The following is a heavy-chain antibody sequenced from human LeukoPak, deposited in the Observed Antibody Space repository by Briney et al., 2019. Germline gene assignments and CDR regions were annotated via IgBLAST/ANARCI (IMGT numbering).Heavy chain of an antibody. Sequence: TSETLSLTCTVSGGSISSYYWSWIRQPPGKGLEWIGYIYYSGSTNYNPSLKSRVTISVDTSKNQFSLKLSSVTASDTAVYYCARGGRNWFDPWGQGTLVTVSS. J-gene: IGHJ5*02. V-gene: IGHV4-59*01. CDR2: IYYSGST. CDR1: GGSISSYY. CDR3: ARGGRNWFDP. D-gene: IGHD1-1*01.